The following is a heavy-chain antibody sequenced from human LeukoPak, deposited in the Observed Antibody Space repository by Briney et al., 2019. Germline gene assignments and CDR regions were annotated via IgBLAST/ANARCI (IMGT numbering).Heavy chain of an antibody. J-gene: IGHJ3*02. V-gene: IGHV1-24*01. D-gene: IGHD4-17*01. CDR2: FDPEDGET. CDR1: GYTLTELS. CDR3: ATPLHPVTEAFDI. Sequence: ASVKVSCKVSGYTLTELSMHWVRQAPGKGLEWMGGFDPEDGETIYAQKFQGRVTITEDTSTDTAYMELSSLRSEDTAVYYCATPLHPVTEAFDIWGQGTMVTVSS.